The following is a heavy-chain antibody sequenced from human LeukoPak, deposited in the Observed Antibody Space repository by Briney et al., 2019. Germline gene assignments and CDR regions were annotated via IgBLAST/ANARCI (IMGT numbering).Heavy chain of an antibody. CDR2: IKQDGSEK. Sequence: PGGSLRLSCTASGFTFSSYWMSWVRQAPGKGLEWVANIKQDGSEKDYVDSVKGRFTISRDNAKNSLYLQMNSLGAEDTAVYYCARYCGGDCYGMDVWGQGTTVTVSS. CDR3: ARYCGGDCYGMDV. CDR1: GFTFSSYW. J-gene: IGHJ6*02. D-gene: IGHD2-21*01. V-gene: IGHV3-7*01.